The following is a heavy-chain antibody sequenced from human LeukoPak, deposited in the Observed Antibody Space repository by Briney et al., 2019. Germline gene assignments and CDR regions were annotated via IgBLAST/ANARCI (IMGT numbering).Heavy chain of an antibody. CDR2: INPNSGGT. CDR3: ARGSAYYDFWRGDY. Sequence: ASVKVSCKASGYTFTGYYMHWVRQAPGQGLEWMGRINPNSGGTNYAQRFQGRVNMTRDTSISTAYMELSRLRSDDTAVYYCARGSAYYDFWRGDYWGQGTLVTVSS. J-gene: IGHJ4*02. V-gene: IGHV1-2*06. D-gene: IGHD3-3*01. CDR1: GYTFTGYY.